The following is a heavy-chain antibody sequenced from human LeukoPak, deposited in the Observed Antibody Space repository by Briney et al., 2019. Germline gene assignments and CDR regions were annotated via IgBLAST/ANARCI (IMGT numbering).Heavy chain of an antibody. CDR2: IYTNGST. CDR1: GFSVIRNY. CDR3: AKDQGYYDSSGYYCDAFDI. Sequence: GGSLRLSCAASGFSVIRNYMNWVRQAPGKGLEWVSVIYTNGSTYYADSVKGRFTISRDNSKNTLYLQMNSLRAEDTAVYYCAKDQGYYDSSGYYCDAFDIWGQGTMVTVSS. D-gene: IGHD3-22*01. J-gene: IGHJ3*02. V-gene: IGHV3-66*01.